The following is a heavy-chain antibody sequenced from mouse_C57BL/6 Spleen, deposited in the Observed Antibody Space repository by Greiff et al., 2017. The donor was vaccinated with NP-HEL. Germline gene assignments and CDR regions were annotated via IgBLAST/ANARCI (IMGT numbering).Heavy chain of an antibody. CDR2: INYDGSST. J-gene: IGHJ1*03. D-gene: IGHD1-1*01. V-gene: IGHV5-16*01. CDR3: ARDRHYYGSSPYWYFDV. CDR1: GFTFSDYY. Sequence: EVQVVESEGGLVQPGSSMKLSCTASGFTFSDYYMAWVRQVPEKGLEWVANINYDGSSTYYLDSLKSRFIISRDNAKNILYLQMSSLKSEDTATYYCARDRHYYGSSPYWYFDVWGTGTTVTVSS.